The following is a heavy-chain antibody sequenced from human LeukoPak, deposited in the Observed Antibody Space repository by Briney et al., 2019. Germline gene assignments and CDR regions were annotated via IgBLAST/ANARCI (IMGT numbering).Heavy chain of an antibody. CDR2: INPKNGDT. CDR1: GYTFANYY. D-gene: IGHD7-27*01. J-gene: IGHJ4*02. CDR3: ARWGSYFDS. Sequence: ASVKVSCKASGYTFANYYIHSVRQAPGQGLQWMGWINPKNGDTHYTQKFRDRVTMTSDTSISTLYMELSRLRSDDTAIYYCARWGSYFDSWGQGTLVTVSS. V-gene: IGHV1-2*02.